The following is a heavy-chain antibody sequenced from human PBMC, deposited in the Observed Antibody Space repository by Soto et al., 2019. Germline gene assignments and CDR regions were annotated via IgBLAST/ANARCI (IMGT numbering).Heavy chain of an antibody. D-gene: IGHD1-26*01. Sequence: EVQLVESGGGLVRPGGSLRLSCAASGFTFSYYWMHWVRQAPGKGLVWVSRIHSDGSSTTYADFVKGRFIISRDNARNTVDLQMNSVRVEDTAVYYCARGDRGAFDLWGPGTVVTFSS. CDR2: IHSDGSST. CDR1: GFTFSYYW. V-gene: IGHV3-74*01. CDR3: ARGDRGAFDL. J-gene: IGHJ3*01.